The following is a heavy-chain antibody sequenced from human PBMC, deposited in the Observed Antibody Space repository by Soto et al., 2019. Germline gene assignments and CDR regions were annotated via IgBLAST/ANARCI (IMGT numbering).Heavy chain of an antibody. CDR1: GFTFSSYS. Sequence: GGSLRLSCAASGFTFSSYSMNWVRQAPGKGLEWVSSISSSSSYIYYADSVKGRFTISRDNAKNSLYLQMNSLRAKDTAVYYCARDPYYDFWSGYYRAGGDYYYYYGMDVWGQGTTVTVS. V-gene: IGHV3-21*01. CDR3: ARDPYYDFWSGYYRAGGDYYYYYGMDV. D-gene: IGHD3-3*01. CDR2: ISSSSSYI. J-gene: IGHJ6*02.